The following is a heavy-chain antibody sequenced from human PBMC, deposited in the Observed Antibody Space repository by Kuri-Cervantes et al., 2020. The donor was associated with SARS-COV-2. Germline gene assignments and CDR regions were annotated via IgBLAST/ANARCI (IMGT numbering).Heavy chain of an antibody. D-gene: IGHD3-22*01. V-gene: IGHV1-18*04. CDR1: GYTFNNYG. CDR3: ASDRDYYDSGGY. CDR2: ISANNGNT. J-gene: IGHJ4*02. Sequence: ASVKVSCKASGYTFNNYGISWVRQAPGQGLEWMGWISANNGNTNYAQKLQGRVTMTTDTSTSTAYMELKSLRSDDTAVYYCASDRDYYDSGGYWGQGTLVTVSS.